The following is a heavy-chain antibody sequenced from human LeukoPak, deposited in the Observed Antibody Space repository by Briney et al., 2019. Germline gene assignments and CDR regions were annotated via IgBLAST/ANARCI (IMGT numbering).Heavy chain of an antibody. CDR1: GGTFSSYA. V-gene: IGHV1-69*05. D-gene: IGHD3-22*01. CDR3: ARFDSSGYSN. CDR2: IIPIVGTA. Sequence: ASVKVSCKASGGTFSSYAISWVRQAPGQGLEWMGGIIPIVGTANYAQKFQGRVTITTDESTSTAYMELSSLRSEDTAVYYCARFDSSGYSNWGQGTLVTVSS. J-gene: IGHJ4*02.